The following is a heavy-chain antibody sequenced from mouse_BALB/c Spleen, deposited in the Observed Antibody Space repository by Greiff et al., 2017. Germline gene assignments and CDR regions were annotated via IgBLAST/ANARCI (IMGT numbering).Heavy chain of an antibody. CDR3: ARIRRDGYPMDY. CDR2: IRNKANGYTT. V-gene: IGHV7-3*02. CDR1: GFTFTDYY. Sequence: EVKVEESGGGLVQPGGSLRLSCATSGFTFTDYYMSWVRQPPGKALEWLGFIRNKANGYTTEYSASVKGRFTISRDNSQSILYLQMNTLRAEDSATYYCARIRRDGYPMDYWGQGTSVTVSS. D-gene: IGHD2-3*01. J-gene: IGHJ4*01.